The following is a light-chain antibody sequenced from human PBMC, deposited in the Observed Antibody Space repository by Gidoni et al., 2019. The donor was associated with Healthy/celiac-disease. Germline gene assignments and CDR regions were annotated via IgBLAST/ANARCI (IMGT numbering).Light chain of an antibody. CDR2: WAS. CDR3: QQYYSTPLT. CDR1: QSVLYSSNNKNY. V-gene: IGKV4-1*01. J-gene: IGKJ4*01. Sequence: DIVMTQSPDFLAVSLGERATINCKSSQSVLYSSNNKNYLAWYQQKPGQPPKLLIYWASTRESGVPDRFSGSGSGTDFTLTISSLQAEAVAVYYCQQYYSTPLTFGGGTKVEIK.